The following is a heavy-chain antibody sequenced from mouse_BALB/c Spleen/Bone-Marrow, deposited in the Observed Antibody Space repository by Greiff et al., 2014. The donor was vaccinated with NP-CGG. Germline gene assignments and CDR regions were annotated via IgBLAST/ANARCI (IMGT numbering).Heavy chain of an antibody. CDR2: INPHNDGT. CDR1: GYSFTSFI. CDR3: ARAMIYYYAMDY. V-gene: IGHV1-14*01. J-gene: IGHJ4*01. Sequence: VQLQQPGPELVKPGASVKMSCKASGYSFTSFILHWVKMRPGQGLEWIGYINPHNDGTKYNEKFKGKAILTSDKSSSSANMELSSLTSEDSAVYYCARAMIYYYAMDYWGQGTSVTVSS. D-gene: IGHD2-4*01.